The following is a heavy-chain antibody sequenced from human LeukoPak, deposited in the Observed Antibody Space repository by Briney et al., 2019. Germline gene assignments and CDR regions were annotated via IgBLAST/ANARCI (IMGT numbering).Heavy chain of an antibody. D-gene: IGHD6-19*01. CDR1: GGTFSSYA. CDR3: ARGRRIAVAGIFDY. J-gene: IGHJ4*02. CDR2: IIPILGIA. Sequence: SVKVSCKASGGTFSSYAISWVRQAPGQGLEWMGRIIPILGIANYAQKFQGRVTITADKSTSTAYMELSSLRSEDTAVYYCARGRRIAVAGIFDYWGQGTLVTVSS. V-gene: IGHV1-69*04.